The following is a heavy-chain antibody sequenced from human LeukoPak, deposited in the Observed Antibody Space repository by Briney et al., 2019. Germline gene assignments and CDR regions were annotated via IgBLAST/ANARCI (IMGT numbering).Heavy chain of an antibody. J-gene: IGHJ6*02. V-gene: IGHV1-69*01. CDR1: GGTSSSYA. D-gene: IGHD3-10*01. CDR2: IIPIFGTA. CDR3: ARGDVGVITKYYGMDV. Sequence: ASVKVSCKASGGTSSSYAISWVRQAPGQGLEWMGGIIPIFGTANYAQKFQGRVTITADESTSTAYMELSSLRSEDTAVYYCARGDVGVITKYYGMDVWGQGTTVTVSS.